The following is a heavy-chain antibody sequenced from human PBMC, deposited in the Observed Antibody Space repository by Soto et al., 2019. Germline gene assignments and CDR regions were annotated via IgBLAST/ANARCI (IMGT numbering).Heavy chain of an antibody. Sequence: QVQLVQSGAEVKKPGSSVKVSCKASGGTFSSYAISWERQAPGQGLEWMGGIIPIFGTANYAQKFQSRVTITADESTSTAYMELSSLRSEDTAVYYCARINGYNDYYYYGMDVWGQGTTVTVSS. CDR2: IIPIFGTA. J-gene: IGHJ6*02. V-gene: IGHV1-69*01. D-gene: IGHD5-12*01. CDR3: ARINGYNDYYYYGMDV. CDR1: GGTFSSYA.